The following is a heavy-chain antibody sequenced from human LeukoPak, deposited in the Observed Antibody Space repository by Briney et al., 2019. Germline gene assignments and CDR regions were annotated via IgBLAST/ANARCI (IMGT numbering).Heavy chain of an antibody. V-gene: IGHV1-69*04. Sequence: ASVKVSCKASGGTFSSYAISWVRQAPGQGLEWMGRIIPIFGIANYAQKFQGRVTITADKSTSTAYMELSSLRSEDTAVYYCVRDGGYCSGGSCPDAFDIWGQGTMVTVSS. CDR2: IIPIFGIA. J-gene: IGHJ3*02. CDR3: VRDGGYCSGGSCPDAFDI. D-gene: IGHD2-15*01. CDR1: GGTFSSYA.